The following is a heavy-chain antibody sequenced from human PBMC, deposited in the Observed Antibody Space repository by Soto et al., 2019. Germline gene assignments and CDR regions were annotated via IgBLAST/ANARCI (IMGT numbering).Heavy chain of an antibody. D-gene: IGHD6-19*01. CDR3: ARGVSGWSPFDV. J-gene: IGHJ4*02. CDR1: GYTFTDYY. Sequence: QVQLVQSGAELKKPGASVKVSCKASGYTFTDYYVHWLRQAPGQGLEWMGWLNPKSGVTHYAQKFQGWVTLTRDTSVSTAYMELNRLKSDDTAVFFCARGVSGWSPFDVWGQGTLVTVSS. CDR2: LNPKSGVT. V-gene: IGHV1-2*04.